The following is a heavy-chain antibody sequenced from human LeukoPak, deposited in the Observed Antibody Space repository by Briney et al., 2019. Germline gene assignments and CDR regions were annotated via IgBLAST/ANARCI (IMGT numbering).Heavy chain of an antibody. CDR2: IYPGDSDT. J-gene: IGHJ3*02. CDR3: ARGEYSSSWYPDAFDI. Sequence: GESLKISCKGSGYSFTSYWIGWVRQMPGKGLEWMAIIYPGDSDTRYSPSFQGQVTISADKSISTAYLQWSSLKASDTAMYYCARGEYSSSWYPDAFDIWGEGTMVTVSS. V-gene: IGHV5-51*01. CDR1: GYSFTSYW. D-gene: IGHD6-13*01.